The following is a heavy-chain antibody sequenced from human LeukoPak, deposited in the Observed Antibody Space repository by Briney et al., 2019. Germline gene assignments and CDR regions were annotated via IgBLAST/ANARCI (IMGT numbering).Heavy chain of an antibody. CDR1: GFTFSSYA. CDR2: ISGSGGST. D-gene: IGHD3-3*01. CDR3: AKGLNDFWSGYPISDY. J-gene: IGHJ4*02. V-gene: IGHV3-23*01. Sequence: GGSLRLSCAASGFTFSSYAMSWVRQAPGKGLEWVSAISGSGGSTYYADSVRGRFTISRDNFKNTLYLQMNSLRAEDTAVYYCAKGLNDFWSGYPISDYWGQGTLVTVSS.